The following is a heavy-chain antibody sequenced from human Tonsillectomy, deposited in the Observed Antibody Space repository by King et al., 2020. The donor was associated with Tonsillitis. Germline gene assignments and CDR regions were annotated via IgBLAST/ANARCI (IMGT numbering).Heavy chain of an antibody. Sequence: QLQESGPGLVKPSETLSLTCSVSGGSISSSNYYWGWIRQPPGKGLEWIGSIYYSVSTYYNPSLKSRVTISVDTSKDQFSLKLSSVTAADTAMYYCARGARLHTYYFDCWGQGTLVTASS. D-gene: IGHD3-16*01. CDR2: IYYSVST. CDR3: ARGARLHTYYFDC. J-gene: IGHJ4*02. V-gene: IGHV4-39*07. CDR1: GGSISSSNYY.